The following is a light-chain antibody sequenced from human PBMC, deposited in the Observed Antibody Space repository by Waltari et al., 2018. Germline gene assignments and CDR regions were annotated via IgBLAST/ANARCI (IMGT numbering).Light chain of an antibody. Sequence: DIVMTQSPLSLPVTPGEPASISCRSSQSLLHRNGYNYLDWYLQKPGQSPQLLIYLGSSRASGVPDRFSVSGSGTDFTLRISRVEADDVGVYYCMQALQTPYTFGQGTKLEIK. J-gene: IGKJ2*01. CDR2: LGS. CDR3: MQALQTPYT. CDR1: QSLLHRNGYNY. V-gene: IGKV2-28*01.